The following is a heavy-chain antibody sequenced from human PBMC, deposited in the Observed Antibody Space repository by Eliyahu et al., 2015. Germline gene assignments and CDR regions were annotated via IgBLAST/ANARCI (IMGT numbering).Heavy chain of an antibody. CDR3: ASSYGDSGSYYRGVVY. D-gene: IGHD1-26*01. CDR2: ISYDGSNK. CDR1: GFXFXXYG. V-gene: IGHV3-30*03. Sequence: QVQLVESGGGVVQPGRSLRLSCXAXGFXFXXYGMHWVRQAPGKGLEGVAVISYDGSNKYYADSVKGRFTISRDNSKNTLYLQMNSLRAEDTAVYYCASSYGDSGSYYRGVVYWGQGTLVTVSS. J-gene: IGHJ4*02.